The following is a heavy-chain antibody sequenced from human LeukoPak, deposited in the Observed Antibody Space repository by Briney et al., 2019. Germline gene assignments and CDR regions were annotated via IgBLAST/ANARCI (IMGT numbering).Heavy chain of an antibody. CDR1: GFSFSTYW. CDR3: TRPSAGGGLASDY. V-gene: IGHV3-74*01. CDR2: ITSDGSYT. Sequence: PGGSLRLSCAASGFSFSTYWMHWVRQAPGKGLVGVSRITSDGSYTNYADSVKGRFTISRDNAKKTLYLQMNSLRVEDTAIYYCTRPSAGGGLASDYWGQGTLVTVSS. J-gene: IGHJ4*02. D-gene: IGHD3-10*01.